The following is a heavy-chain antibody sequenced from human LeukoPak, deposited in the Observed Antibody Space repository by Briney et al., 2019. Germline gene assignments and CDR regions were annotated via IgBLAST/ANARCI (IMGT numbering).Heavy chain of an antibody. Sequence: ASVKVSCKASGYTFTGYYMHWVRQAPGQGLEWMGRINPNSGGTNYAQKFQGMVTMTRATSIRTAYMELSRLRSDDTAVYYCARVLRDDSSGYYYSPRGNAFDIWGQGTMVTVSS. CDR2: INPNSGGT. CDR3: ARVLRDDSSGYYYSPRGNAFDI. D-gene: IGHD3-22*01. V-gene: IGHV1-2*06. CDR1: GYTFTGYY. J-gene: IGHJ3*02.